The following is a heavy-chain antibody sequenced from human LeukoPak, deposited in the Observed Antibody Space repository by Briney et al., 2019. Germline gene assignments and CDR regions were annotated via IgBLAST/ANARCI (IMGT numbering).Heavy chain of an antibody. D-gene: IGHD2-8*01. J-gene: IGHJ4*02. V-gene: IGHV4-59*12. Sequence: SETLSLTCTVSGSSIRAFYWTWIRQSPGKGLEWIGYMCHNKTTNYNPSLKSRVTISVDTSKNQFSLRLSSVTAADTAVYYCARVKYVRNDYFDYWGQGTLVTVSS. CDR3: ARVKYVRNDYFDY. CDR1: GSSIRAFY. CDR2: MCHNKTT.